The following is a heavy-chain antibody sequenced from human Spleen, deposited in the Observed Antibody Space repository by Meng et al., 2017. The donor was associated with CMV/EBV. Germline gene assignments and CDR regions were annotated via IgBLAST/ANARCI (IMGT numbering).Heavy chain of an antibody. CDR3: ARARFDY. Sequence: SETLSLTCTVSGGSISSYYWSWIRQPPGKGLEWIAYISHSDSTKYNPSLKSRVTISVDTSKNQFSLKLSSVTAADTAVYYCARARFDYWGQGTLVTVSS. CDR2: ISHSDST. V-gene: IGHV4-59*08. J-gene: IGHJ4*02. CDR1: GGSISSYY.